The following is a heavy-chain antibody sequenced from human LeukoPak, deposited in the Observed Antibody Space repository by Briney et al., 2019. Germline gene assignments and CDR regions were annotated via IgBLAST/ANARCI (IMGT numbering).Heavy chain of an antibody. V-gene: IGHV4-34*01. CDR2: INHSGST. Sequence: PSETLSLTCAVYGGSFSGYYWSWIRQPPGKGLEWIGEINHSGSTNYNPSLKSRVTISVDTSKNQFSLKLSSVTAADTAAYYCARGVLYYYYYGMDVWGQGTTVTVSS. CDR3: ARGVLYYYYYGMDV. J-gene: IGHJ6*02. CDR1: GGSFSGYY. D-gene: IGHD6-6*01.